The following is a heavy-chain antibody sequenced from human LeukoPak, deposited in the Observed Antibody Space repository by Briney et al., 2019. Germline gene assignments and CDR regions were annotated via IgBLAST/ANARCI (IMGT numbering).Heavy chain of an antibody. CDR1: GYTFTGYY. CDR3: AREWARLGELID. J-gene: IGHJ4*02. D-gene: IGHD3-16*01. V-gene: IGHV1-2*06. CDR2: INPNSGGT. Sequence: ASVKVSCKASGYTFTGYYMHWVRQAPGQGLEWMGRINPNSGGTNYAQKFQGRVTMTRDTSISTAYMELSRLRSDDTAVYYCAREWARLGELIDWGQGTLVTVSS.